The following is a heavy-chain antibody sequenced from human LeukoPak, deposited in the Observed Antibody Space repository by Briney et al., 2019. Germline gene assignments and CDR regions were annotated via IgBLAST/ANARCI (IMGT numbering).Heavy chain of an antibody. V-gene: IGHV3-48*01. Sequence: SGGSLRLSCAASGFTFSSYSMNWVRQAPGKGLEWVSYISSSSSTIYYADSVKGRFTISRDNSKNTLYLQMNSLRAEDTAVYYCARDPQGSYYYMDVWGKGTTVTVSS. CDR1: GFTFSSYS. J-gene: IGHJ6*03. CDR2: ISSSSSTI. CDR3: ARDPQGSYYYMDV.